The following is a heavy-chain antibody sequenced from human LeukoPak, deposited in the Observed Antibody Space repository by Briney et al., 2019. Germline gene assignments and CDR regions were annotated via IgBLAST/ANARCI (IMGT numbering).Heavy chain of an antibody. D-gene: IGHD4-17*01. CDR3: AREAYGDYYFDY. J-gene: IGHJ4*02. Sequence: GSLRLSCTGSGFTFNDHAMSWVRQAPGKGLEWVGFIRSKAYSGTTEYAASVQGRFTTSRDDSASITYLQMNSLRTEDTAVYYCAREAYGDYYFDYWGQGTLVTVSS. CDR2: IRSKAYSGTT. CDR1: GFTFNDHA. V-gene: IGHV3-49*04.